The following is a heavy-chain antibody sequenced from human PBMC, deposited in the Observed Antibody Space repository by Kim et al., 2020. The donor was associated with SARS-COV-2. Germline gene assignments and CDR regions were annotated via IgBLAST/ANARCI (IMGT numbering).Heavy chain of an antibody. D-gene: IGHD6-19*01. CDR2: IWYDGSNK. V-gene: IGHV3-33*01. J-gene: IGHJ4*02. CDR3: ARDGGDWGSGWNYFDY. Sequence: GGSLRLSCAASGFTFSSYGMHWVRQAPGKGLEWVAVIWYDGSNKYYADSVKGRFTISRDNSKNTLYLQMNSLRAEDTAVYYCARDGGDWGSGWNYFDYWGQGTLVTVSS. CDR1: GFTFSSYG.